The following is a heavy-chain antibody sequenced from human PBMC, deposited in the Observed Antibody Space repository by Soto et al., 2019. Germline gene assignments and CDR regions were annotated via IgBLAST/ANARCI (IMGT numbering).Heavy chain of an antibody. D-gene: IGHD4-17*01. J-gene: IGHJ4*02. Sequence: LRLSCVASEFNVANGHMNWVRQAPGRGLEWVSVIFGDGNTRSGDSVKGRFTISRDTSKNTVYLQMNSLRAEDTAVYYCAGDWNGDKYFDYWGQGTLVTVSS. CDR1: EFNVANGH. CDR3: AGDWNGDKYFDY. CDR2: IFGDGNT. V-gene: IGHV3-53*01.